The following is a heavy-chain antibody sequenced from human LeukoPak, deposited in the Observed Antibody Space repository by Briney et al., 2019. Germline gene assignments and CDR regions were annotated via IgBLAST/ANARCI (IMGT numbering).Heavy chain of an antibody. CDR2: INHSGST. CDR1: GGSFSGYY. J-gene: IGHJ4*02. V-gene: IGHV4-34*01. D-gene: IGHD3-10*01. Sequence: SETLSLTCAVYGGSFSGYYWSWIRQPPGKGLEWIGEINHSGSTNYNPPPKSRVTISVDTSKNQFSLKLSSVTAADTAVYYCARVGRITMVRGVLYYFDYWGQGTLVTVSS. CDR3: ARVGRITMVRGVLYYFDY.